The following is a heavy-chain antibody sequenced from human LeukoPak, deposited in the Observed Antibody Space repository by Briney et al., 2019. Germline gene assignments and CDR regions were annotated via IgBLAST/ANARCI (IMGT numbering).Heavy chain of an antibody. CDR1: GGSISSGDSY. V-gene: IGHV4-30-4*08. Sequence: SETLSLTCTVSGGSISSGDSYWSWIRQLPGKGLEWIGYIYYSGTTYYNPSLKSRLTISVDTSKNQFSLKLSSVTAADTAVYYCARRHFFDYWGQGTLVTVSS. CDR2: IYYSGTT. J-gene: IGHJ4*02. CDR3: ARRHFFDY.